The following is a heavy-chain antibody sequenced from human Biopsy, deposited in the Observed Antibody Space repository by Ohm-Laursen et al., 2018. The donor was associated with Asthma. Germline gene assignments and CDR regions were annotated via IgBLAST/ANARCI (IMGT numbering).Heavy chain of an antibody. CDR1: GMPFGRAS. V-gene: IGHV3-30-3*01. D-gene: IGHD6-13*01. CDR3: SRDTLGYYFDI. CDR2: ITFDGSTQ. Sequence: SLRLSCTASGMPFGRASIHWARQAPGKGLEWVAVITFDGSTQHYGNSVKGRFTISRDNAKNMLFLQMNSLRSDDTAVYYCSRDTLGYYFDIWGPGTQVTVSS. J-gene: IGHJ4*02.